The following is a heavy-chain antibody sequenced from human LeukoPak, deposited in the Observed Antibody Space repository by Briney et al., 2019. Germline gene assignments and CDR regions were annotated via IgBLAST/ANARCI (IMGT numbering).Heavy chain of an antibody. D-gene: IGHD7-27*01. V-gene: IGHV3-7*01. CDR1: RFTFSTYS. CDR3: AKTGERDY. Sequence: GGSLRLSCAASRFTFSTYSLNWVRQAPGKGPEWVANIKEDGTQKYYVDSVRGRFTISRDNAENSLYLQMNSLRDEDTAVYYCAKTGERDYWGRGTLVTVSS. J-gene: IGHJ4*02. CDR2: IKEDGTQK.